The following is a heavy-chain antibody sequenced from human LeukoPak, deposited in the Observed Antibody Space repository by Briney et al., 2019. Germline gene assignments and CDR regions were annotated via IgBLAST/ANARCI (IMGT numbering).Heavy chain of an antibody. CDR3: ARYPYSGSYEFDY. J-gene: IGHJ4*02. V-gene: IGHV3-48*01. CDR2: ISSSSSTI. Sequence: GGSLRLSCVASGFNFNTYSMNWVRQAPGKGLEWVSYISSSSSTIYYADSVKGRFTISRDNAKNSLYLQMNSLRAEDTAVYYCARYPYSGSYEFDYWGQGTLVTVSS. D-gene: IGHD1-26*01. CDR1: GFNFNTYS.